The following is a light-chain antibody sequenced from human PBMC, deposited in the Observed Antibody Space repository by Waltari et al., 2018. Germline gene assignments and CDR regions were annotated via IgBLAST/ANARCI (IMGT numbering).Light chain of an antibody. J-gene: IGKJ1*01. CDR1: QSVLFSSNDKNY. CDR2: WAS. Sequence: DIVMTQSPDSLAVSLGERATINCKYSQSVLFSSNDKNYLAWYQQKPRQPRRLLIYWASTRESGVPARFIGSRSAPDFTFTTSSLQAEDVAVYYSQQYCSGPRTFGQGTKVEIK. V-gene: IGKV4-1*01. CDR3: QQYCSGPRT.